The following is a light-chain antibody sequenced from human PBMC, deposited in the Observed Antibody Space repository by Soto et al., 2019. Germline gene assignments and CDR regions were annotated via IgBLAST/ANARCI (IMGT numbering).Light chain of an antibody. V-gene: IGKV3-11*01. CDR3: QQRSSWPRT. CDR2: DAS. Sequence: EIVLTQSPATLSLSPGESATLSCRASQSVSSYLAWYQQKPGQTPRLLIYDASNRATGIPARFSGSGSGTDFTLTISSLDPEDFAVYYCQQRSSWPRTFGQGTKLEIK. CDR1: QSVSSY. J-gene: IGKJ2*01.